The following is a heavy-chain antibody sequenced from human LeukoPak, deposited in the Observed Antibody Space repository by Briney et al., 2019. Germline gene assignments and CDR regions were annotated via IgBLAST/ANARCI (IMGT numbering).Heavy chain of an antibody. D-gene: IGHD2-21*02. Sequence: GASAKVSCKASGYTFTGYYMHWVRQAPGQGLEWMGRINPNSGGTNYAQKFQGRVTMTRDTSISTAYMELSRLRSDDTAVYYCARSFSTRVDSPKNTGVVVTAFDYWGQGTLVTVSS. J-gene: IGHJ4*02. CDR1: GYTFTGYY. CDR3: ARSFSTRVDSPKNTGVVVTAFDY. CDR2: INPNSGGT. V-gene: IGHV1-2*06.